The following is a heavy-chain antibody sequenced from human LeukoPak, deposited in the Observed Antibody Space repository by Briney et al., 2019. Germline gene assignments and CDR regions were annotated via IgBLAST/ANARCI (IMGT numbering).Heavy chain of an antibody. CDR2: ISYDGSNK. CDR3: ARDQQLGLDY. Sequence: GGSLRLSCAASGFTFSGSVIHWVRQAPGKGLEWVAVISYDGSNKYYADSVKGRFTISRDNSKNTLYLQMNSLRAEDTAVYYCARDQQLGLDYWGQGTLVTVSS. J-gene: IGHJ4*02. D-gene: IGHD6-13*01. CDR1: GFTFSGSV. V-gene: IGHV3-30-3*01.